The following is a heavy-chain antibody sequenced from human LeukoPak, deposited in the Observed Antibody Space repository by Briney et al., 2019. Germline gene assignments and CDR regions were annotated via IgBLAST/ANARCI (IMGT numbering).Heavy chain of an antibody. CDR3: ARGGRLELLVYFYYYMDV. CDR2: INPSGGST. CDR1: GYTFTSYY. J-gene: IGHJ6*03. Sequence: ASVKVSCKASGYTFTSYYMHWVRQAPGQGLEWMGIINPSGGSTSYAQKFQGRVTMTRDTSTSTVYMELSRLRSDDTAVYYCARGGRLELLVYFYYYMDVWGKGTTVTVSS. V-gene: IGHV1-46*01. D-gene: IGHD1-26*01.